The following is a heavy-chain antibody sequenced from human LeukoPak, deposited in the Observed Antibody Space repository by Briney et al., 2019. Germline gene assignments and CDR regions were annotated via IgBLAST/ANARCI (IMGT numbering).Heavy chain of an antibody. D-gene: IGHD4-11*01. Sequence: AGGSLRLSCAASGFTFSSYGMHWVRQAPGKGLEWVAVIWYDGSNKYYADSVKGRFTISRDNSKNTLYLQMNSLRAEDTAVYYCARDRAMKRMTTVTYFDYWGQGTLVTVSS. CDR3: ARDRAMKRMTTVTYFDY. CDR2: IWYDGSNK. V-gene: IGHV3-33*01. CDR1: GFTFSSYG. J-gene: IGHJ4*02.